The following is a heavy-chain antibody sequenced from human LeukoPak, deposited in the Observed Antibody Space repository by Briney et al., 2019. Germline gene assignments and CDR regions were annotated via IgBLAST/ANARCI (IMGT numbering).Heavy chain of an antibody. V-gene: IGHV3-30*04. CDR2: ISYDGSNK. CDR3: AREVSSRIDFDY. J-gene: IGHJ4*02. D-gene: IGHD6-13*01. Sequence: PGRSLRLSCAASGFTFSSYAMHWVRQAPGKGLEWVAVISYDGSNKYYADSVKGRFTISRDNPKNTLYLQMNSLRAEDTAVYYCAREVSSRIDFDYWGQGTLVTVSS. CDR1: GFTFSSYA.